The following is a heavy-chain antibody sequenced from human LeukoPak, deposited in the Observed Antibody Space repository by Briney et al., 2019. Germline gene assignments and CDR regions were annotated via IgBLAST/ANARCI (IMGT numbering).Heavy chain of an antibody. CDR3: ARQVGMTAAAVHDP. D-gene: IGHD6-25*01. J-gene: IGHJ5*02. V-gene: IGHV4-39*01. Sequence: GSLRLSCAASGFTFSSYWMSWVRQPPGKGLEWIGSIYYSGSTYYNPSLKSRVTISVDTSNNQFSLKLSSVTAADTAVYYCARQVGMTAAAVHDPWGQGTLVTVSS. CDR2: IYYSGST. CDR1: GFTFSSYW.